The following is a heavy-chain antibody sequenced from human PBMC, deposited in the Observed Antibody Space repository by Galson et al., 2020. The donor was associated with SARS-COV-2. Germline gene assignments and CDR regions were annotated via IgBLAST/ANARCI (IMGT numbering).Heavy chain of an antibody. V-gene: IGHV3-30-3*01. CDR2: ISSDGTNK. CDR1: GFTFNNYA. D-gene: IGHD1-1*01. J-gene: IGHJ4*02. CDR3: ASSRWVHLWDYFGF. Sequence: TGGSLRLSCAASGFTFNNYAMHWVRQAPGKGLEWVAVISSDGTNKYYADSVRGRFTISRDNSKNTLSLQVSSLRGDDTAVFYCASSRWVHLWDYFGFWGQGTLVTVSS.